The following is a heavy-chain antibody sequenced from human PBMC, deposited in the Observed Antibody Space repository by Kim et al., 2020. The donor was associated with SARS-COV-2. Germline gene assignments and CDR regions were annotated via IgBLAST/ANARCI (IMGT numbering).Heavy chain of an antibody. J-gene: IGHJ4*02. D-gene: IGHD5-12*01. Sequence: AAPVKGRFTISRDDSKNTLYLQMNSLKTEDTAVYYCTTDMVGEWLLPLDYWGQGTLVTVSS. V-gene: IGHV3-15*01. CDR3: TTDMVGEWLLPLDY.